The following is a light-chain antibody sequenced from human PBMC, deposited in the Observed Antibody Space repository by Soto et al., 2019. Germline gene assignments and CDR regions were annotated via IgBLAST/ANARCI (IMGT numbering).Light chain of an antibody. CDR1: GSDIATFNY. V-gene: IGLV2-14*01. CDR2: QVT. J-gene: IGLJ1*01. CDR3: NSYSSTSFYV. Sequence: QSALAQPASVSGSPGQSITISCTGSGSDIATFNYVSWYQQYPGKAPKLLIYQVTSQASGVSHRFSGSKSGNTAALTISGLQPEDEAEYYCNSYSSTSFYVFGTGTKVTVL.